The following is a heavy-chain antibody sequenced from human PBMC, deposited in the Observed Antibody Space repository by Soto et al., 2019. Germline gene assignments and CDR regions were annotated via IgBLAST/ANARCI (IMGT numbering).Heavy chain of an antibody. V-gene: IGHV1-3*01. CDR2: INAGNGNT. Sequence: ASVKVSRKASGYAFTSYEMHWVRQAPGERRESTGWINAGNGNTKYSQKFQGRVTITRDTSASTAYMELSSLRSEDTAVYYCARDGAHYYDSSGPPGYYGMDVWGQGTTLTVSS. D-gene: IGHD3-22*01. J-gene: IGHJ6*02. CDR1: GYAFTSYE. CDR3: ARDGAHYYDSSGPPGYYGMDV.